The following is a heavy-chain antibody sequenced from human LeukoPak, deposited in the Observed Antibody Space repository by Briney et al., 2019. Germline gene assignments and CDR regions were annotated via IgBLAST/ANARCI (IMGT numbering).Heavy chain of an antibody. J-gene: IGHJ6*02. CDR3: ARVGGSNYYYYGMDV. D-gene: IGHD3-10*01. Sequence: PSETLSLTCTVSGGSISSYYWSWVRQPPGKGLEWIGYIYYSGSTNYNPSLKSRVTISVDTSKNQFSLKLSSVTAADTAVYYCARVGGSNYYYYGMDVWGQGTTVTVSS. V-gene: IGHV4-59*01. CDR1: GGSISSYY. CDR2: IYYSGST.